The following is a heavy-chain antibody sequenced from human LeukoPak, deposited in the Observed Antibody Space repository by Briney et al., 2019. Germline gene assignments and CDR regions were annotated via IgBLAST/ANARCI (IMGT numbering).Heavy chain of an antibody. CDR2: ISGSGGTT. V-gene: IGHV3-23*01. CDR1: GFTVSSNC. J-gene: IGHJ3*02. CDR3: ASHYADLFDAFDI. D-gene: IGHD4-17*01. Sequence: GGSLRLSCAASGFTVSSNCMNWVRQAPGKGLEWVSAISGSGGTTYYADSVKGRFTISRDNSENTLYLQMNSLRAEDTAVYYCASHYADLFDAFDIWGQGTMVTVSS.